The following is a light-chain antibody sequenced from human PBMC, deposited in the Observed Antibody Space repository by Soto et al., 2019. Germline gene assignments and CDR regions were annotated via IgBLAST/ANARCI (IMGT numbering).Light chain of an antibody. CDR2: WAS. J-gene: IGKJ1*01. CDR3: QQYYTTPRT. CDR1: QSVFYNSNSQNF. V-gene: IGKV4-1*01. Sequence: DIVMTQSPDSLAVPLGERATINCKSSQSVFYNSNSQNFLAWYQQKPGQPPKLLIYWASTRESGVPDRFSGSGSGTDFTLTISSLQAEDVAVYYCQQYYTTPRTFGQGTKVDIK.